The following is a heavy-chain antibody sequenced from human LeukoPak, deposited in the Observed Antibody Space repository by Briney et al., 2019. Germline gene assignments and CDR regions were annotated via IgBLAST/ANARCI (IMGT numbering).Heavy chain of an antibody. CDR2: ISYDGGNK. CDR3: ARSRIVGAGYYYYDMDV. CDR1: GFTLSPYA. J-gene: IGHJ6*02. Sequence: GGSLRLSCVASGFTLSPYAMHWVRQAPGKGLEWVAVISYDGGNKYYADSVKGRFTISRDNSKNTLYLQMNSLRAEDTAVYYCARSRIVGAGYYYYDMDVWGQGTTVTVSS. D-gene: IGHD2-21*01. V-gene: IGHV3-30-3*01.